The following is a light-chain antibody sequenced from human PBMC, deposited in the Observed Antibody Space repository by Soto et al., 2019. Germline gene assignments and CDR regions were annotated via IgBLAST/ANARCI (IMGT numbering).Light chain of an antibody. Sequence: QSVLTQPPSASGTPGQRVTISCSGSNSNIGSNTVNWYQQLPGTAPKLLIYYDNLRPSGVPDQISGSKSGTSASLAISGLQSDDEADYYCSAWDDSLNGRVFCTGTKLTVL. J-gene: IGLJ1*01. V-gene: IGLV1-44*01. CDR3: SAWDDSLNGRV. CDR1: NSNIGSNT. CDR2: YDN.